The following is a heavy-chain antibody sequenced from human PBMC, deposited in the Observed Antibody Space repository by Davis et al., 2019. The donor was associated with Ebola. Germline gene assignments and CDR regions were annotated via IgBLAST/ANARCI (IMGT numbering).Heavy chain of an antibody. CDR1: GYTFTSYG. CDR3: AGQLMGV. D-gene: IGHD1-1*01. J-gene: IGHJ6*02. V-gene: IGHV1-69*04. Sequence: SVKVSCKASGYTFTSYGISWVRQAPGQGLEWMGRIIPILGIANYAQKFQGRVTITADKSTSTAYMELSSLRSEDTAVYYCAGQLMGVWGQGTTVTVSS. CDR2: IIPILGIA.